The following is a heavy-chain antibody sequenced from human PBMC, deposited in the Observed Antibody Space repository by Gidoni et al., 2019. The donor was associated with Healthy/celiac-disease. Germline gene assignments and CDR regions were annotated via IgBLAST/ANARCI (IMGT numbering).Heavy chain of an antibody. D-gene: IGHD6-13*01. CDR2: IRSKAYGGTT. V-gene: IGHV3-49*03. CDR1: GFTFGDYA. CDR3: TRDRAAAGTSLWFDP. Sequence: EVQLVESGGGLVQPGRSLRLSCTASGFTFGDYAMSWFRQAPGKGLEWVGFIRSKAYGGTTEYAASVKGRFTISRDDSKSIAYLQMNSLKTEDTAVYYCTRDRAAAGTSLWFDPWGQGTLVTVSS. J-gene: IGHJ5*02.